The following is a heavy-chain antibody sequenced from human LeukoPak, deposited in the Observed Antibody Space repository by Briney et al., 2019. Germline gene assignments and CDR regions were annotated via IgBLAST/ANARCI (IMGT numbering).Heavy chain of an antibody. CDR3: ARAGSSWYYFDY. V-gene: IGHV1-69*13. CDR1: GGTFSSYA. J-gene: IGHJ4*02. CDR2: IIPIFGTA. Sequence: ASVKVSCEASGGTFSSYAISWVRQAPGQGLEWMGGIIPIFGTANYAQKFQGRVTITADESTSTAYMELSSLRSEDTAVYYCARAGSSWYYFDYWGQGILVTVSS. D-gene: IGHD6-13*01.